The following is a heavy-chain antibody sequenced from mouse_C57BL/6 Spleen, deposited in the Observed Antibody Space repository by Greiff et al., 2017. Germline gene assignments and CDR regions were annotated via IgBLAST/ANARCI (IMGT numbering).Heavy chain of an antibody. CDR2: ISSGGSYT. CDR1: GFTFSSYG. J-gene: IGHJ1*03. D-gene: IGHD1-1*01. V-gene: IGHV5-6*01. Sequence: EVKLVESGGDLVKPGGSLKLSCAASGFTFSSYGMSWVRQTPDKRLEWVATISSGGSYTYYHDSVKGRFTISRDNTNNTLYLQMSRLKSEDTAMYYCARHYYYGSSYLYFDVWGTGTTVTVSS. CDR3: ARHYYYGSSYLYFDV.